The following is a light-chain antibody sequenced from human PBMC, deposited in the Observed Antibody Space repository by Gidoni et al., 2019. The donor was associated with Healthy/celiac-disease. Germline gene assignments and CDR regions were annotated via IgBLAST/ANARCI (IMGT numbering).Light chain of an antibody. J-gene: IGKJ3*01. CDR3: QQSYSTPQFT. CDR2: AAS. Sequence: IQMTQSPSSLSASVGDRVTITCRASQSISSYLNWYQQKPGKAPKLLIYAASSLQSGVPSRFSGSGSGTDFTLNISSLRPEDFATYYCQQSYSTPQFTFGPGTKVDIK. CDR1: QSISSY. V-gene: IGKV1-39*01.